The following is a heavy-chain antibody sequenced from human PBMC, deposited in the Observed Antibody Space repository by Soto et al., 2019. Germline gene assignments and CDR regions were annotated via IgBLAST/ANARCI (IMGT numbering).Heavy chain of an antibody. J-gene: IGHJ4*02. CDR1: GFTFSTAW. Sequence: PVVLLMLSCAASGFTFSTAWMSWVRQGPGKWLEWVVRIKSKTDGGTKDFGAPVKGRFSISRDDSKNTLYLQLNSVTPEDTDVYYCTGQSVAGDIDYWGQGIPVTVSS. CDR3: TGQSVAGDIDY. D-gene: IGHD6-19*01. CDR2: IKSKTDGGTK. V-gene: IGHV3-15*05.